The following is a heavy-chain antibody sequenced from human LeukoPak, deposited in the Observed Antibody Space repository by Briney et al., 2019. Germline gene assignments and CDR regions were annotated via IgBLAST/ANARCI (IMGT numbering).Heavy chain of an antibody. J-gene: IGHJ4*02. CDR1: GGSISSHY. CDR2: INHSGST. CDR3: ARGLGGDASGYYFDS. V-gene: IGHV4-34*01. D-gene: IGHD3-22*01. Sequence: PSETLSLTCTVSGGSISSHYWSWIRQPPGKGLEWIGEINHSGSTNYNPSLKDRLTIFLDTSKKQFSLSLRHVTAADTAVFYCARGLGGDASGYYFDSWGQGTLVTVSS.